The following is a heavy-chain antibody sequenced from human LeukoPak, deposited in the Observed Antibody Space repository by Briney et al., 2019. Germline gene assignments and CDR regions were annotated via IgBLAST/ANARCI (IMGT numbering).Heavy chain of an antibody. CDR3: ARKRLLDY. J-gene: IGHJ4*02. V-gene: IGHV3-48*03. D-gene: IGHD1-1*01. Sequence: PGGSLRLSCTASGFTFSSNEMNWVRQAPGKGLEWVSYIGSRGSTIHYADSVKGRFTVARDNAKDSLYLQMSSLRAEDTAVYYCARKRLLDYWGQGTLVTVSS. CDR1: GFTFSSNE. CDR2: IGSRGSTI.